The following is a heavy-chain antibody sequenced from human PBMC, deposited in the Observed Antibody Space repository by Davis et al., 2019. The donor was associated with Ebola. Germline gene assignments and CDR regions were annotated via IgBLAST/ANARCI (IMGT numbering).Heavy chain of an antibody. CDR3: ARAGDPYCGGDCYPETYYFDY. J-gene: IGHJ4*02. CDR1: GFTFSSYS. Sequence: GESLKISCAASGFTFSSYSMNWVRQAPGKGLEWVSSISSSSSYIYYADSVKGRFTISRDNAKNSLYLQMNSLRAEDTAVYYCARAGDPYCGGDCYPETYYFDYWGQGTLVTVSS. V-gene: IGHV3-21*01. CDR2: ISSSSSYI. D-gene: IGHD2-21*01.